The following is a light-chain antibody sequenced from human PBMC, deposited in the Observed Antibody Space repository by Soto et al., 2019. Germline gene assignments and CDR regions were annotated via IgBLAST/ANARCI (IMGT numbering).Light chain of an antibody. CDR1: SXDVGGYNY. Sequence: QSVLTQPRSVSGSPGQSVTISCTGTSXDVGGYNYVSWYQQHPGRDPRLLIHGVTTRPSGISGRFSASKSGLTASLTISGLLPEDEADYYCSSLTSNLIYVFGPGPKVTVL. V-gene: IGLV2-11*01. J-gene: IGLJ1*01. CDR3: SSLTSNLIYV. CDR2: GVT.